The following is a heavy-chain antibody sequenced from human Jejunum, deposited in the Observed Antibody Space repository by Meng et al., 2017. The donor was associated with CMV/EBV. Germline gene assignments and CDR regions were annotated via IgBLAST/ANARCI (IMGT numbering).Heavy chain of an antibody. Sequence: SRLTFRSYAMAWVRQAPGKGLEWVSAIGDTGATTKYADSVKGRFTISRDNSENTLYLQMNSLRAEDTAVYYCAKRRIAAAGDFQDWGQGTLVTVSS. V-gene: IGHV3-23*01. CDR3: AKRRIAAAGDFQD. D-gene: IGHD6-13*01. J-gene: IGHJ1*01. CDR1: RLTFRSYA. CDR2: IGDTGATT.